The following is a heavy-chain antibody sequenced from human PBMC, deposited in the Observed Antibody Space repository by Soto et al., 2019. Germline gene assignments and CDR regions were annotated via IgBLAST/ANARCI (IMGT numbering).Heavy chain of an antibody. CDR2: TYYRSRWYN. V-gene: IGHV6-1*01. D-gene: IGHD1-7*01. CDR1: GDSVSSNNAA. CDR3: AGTTSHYWYYMDV. J-gene: IGHJ6*03. Sequence: SQTLSLTCAISGDSVSSNNAAWNWIRQSPSRGLEWLGRTYYRSRWYNDYAVSVKSRITVNPDTSKNQFSLQLTSVTPEDAAVYYCAGTTSHYWYYMDVWGKGTTVTVSS.